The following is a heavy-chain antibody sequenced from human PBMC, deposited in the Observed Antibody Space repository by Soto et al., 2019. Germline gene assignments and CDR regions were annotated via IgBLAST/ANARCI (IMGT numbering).Heavy chain of an antibody. V-gene: IGHV3-30-3*01. J-gene: IGHJ6*02. D-gene: IGHD2-8*01. CDR1: GFTFSSYA. CDR2: ISYDGSNK. CDR3: VRELCGTNAVCPPHYYFGMHV. Sequence: PGGSLRLSCAASGFTFSSYAMHWVRQAPGRGLEWVAVISYDGSNKYYADSVKGRFTISRDNSKNTLYLQMNSLRAEDTAVYYCVRELCGTNAVCPPHYYFGMHVWGQGTTVTVSS.